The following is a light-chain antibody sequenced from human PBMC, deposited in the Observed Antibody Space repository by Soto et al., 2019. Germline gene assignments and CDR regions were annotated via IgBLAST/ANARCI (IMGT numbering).Light chain of an antibody. CDR3: QQYNSWRSIS. V-gene: IGKV3-20*01. Sequence: EIVLTQSPGTLSLSPGERVTLSCRASQSVSSSFLAWYQQKPGQAPRLLIYGASSRATGIPVRFSGSGSGTDYTLTISSLQSEDFAVYYCQQYNSWRSISFGQGTRLEIK. CDR2: GAS. CDR1: QSVSSSF. J-gene: IGKJ5*01.